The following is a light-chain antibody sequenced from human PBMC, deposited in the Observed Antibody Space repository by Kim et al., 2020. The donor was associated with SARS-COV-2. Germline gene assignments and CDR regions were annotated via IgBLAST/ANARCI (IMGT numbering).Light chain of an antibody. CDR1: QSIDDW. V-gene: IGKV1-5*03. J-gene: IGKJ3*01. CDR2: MAY. Sequence: DIQMTQSPSTLSASVGDRVIITCRASQSIDDWLAWYQHKPRKAPKLLIYMAYNLEKGVPSRFSGSGFGTEFTLTINSLQPDDFATYYCQQYQTYSFTFGPGTKVDIK. CDR3: QQYQTYSFT.